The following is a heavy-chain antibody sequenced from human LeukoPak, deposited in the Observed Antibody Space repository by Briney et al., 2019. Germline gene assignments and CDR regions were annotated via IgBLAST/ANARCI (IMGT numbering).Heavy chain of an antibody. CDR1: GYTFSSYA. J-gene: IGHJ6*03. V-gene: IGHV1-69*05. CDR3: ARAHVDFWSGYYKNYYYMDV. Sequence: SVKVSCKASGYTFSSYAISWVRQAPGQGLEWMGGIIPIFGTANYAQKFQGRVTITTDESTSTAYMELSSLRSEDTAVYYCARAHVDFWSGYYKNYYYMDVWGKGTTVTVSS. CDR2: IIPIFGTA. D-gene: IGHD3-3*01.